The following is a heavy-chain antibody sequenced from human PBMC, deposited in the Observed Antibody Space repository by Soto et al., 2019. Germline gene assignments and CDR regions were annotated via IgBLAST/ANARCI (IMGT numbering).Heavy chain of an antibody. CDR1: GGSISSSSYY. J-gene: IGHJ5*02. Sequence: QLQLQESGPGLVKPSEPLSLTCTVSGGSISSSSYYWVWIRQPPGKGLEWIGSIYYSGSTYYNPSLKSRVTISVDTAKNQFSLNLSSVTAADPAVYYCARHRAADGTDWFDPGGQGTLVTVSS. D-gene: IGHD6-13*01. CDR2: IYYSGST. CDR3: ARHRAADGTDWFDP. V-gene: IGHV4-39*01.